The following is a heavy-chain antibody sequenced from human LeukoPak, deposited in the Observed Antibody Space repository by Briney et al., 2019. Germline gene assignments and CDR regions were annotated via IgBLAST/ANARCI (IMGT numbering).Heavy chain of an antibody. D-gene: IGHD6-19*01. CDR3: VREICSSGHFYWFDP. Sequence: RGSLRLSCATPGFPFRTSDLHWVRQATRKSLEWVSAFGPTSTTYYPRAVDGRFMISRKNDKHSFYLQMTSLRAGDTAVYYCVREICSSGHFYWFDPWGQGTLVTVSS. CDR1: GFPFRTSD. V-gene: IGHV3-13*01. J-gene: IGHJ5*02. CDR2: FGPTSTT.